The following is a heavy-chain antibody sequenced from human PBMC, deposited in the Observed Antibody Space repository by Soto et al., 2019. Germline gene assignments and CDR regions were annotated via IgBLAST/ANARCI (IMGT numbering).Heavy chain of an antibody. D-gene: IGHD6-19*01. V-gene: IGHV4-34*01. CDR2: INHSGST. Sequence: SETLSLTCAVYGGSFSGYYWSWIRQPPGKGLEWIGEINHSGSTNYNPSLKSRVTISVDTSKNQFSLKRSSVTAADTAVYYCARGQWLVDYWGQGTLVTVSS. J-gene: IGHJ4*02. CDR1: GGSFSGYY. CDR3: ARGQWLVDY.